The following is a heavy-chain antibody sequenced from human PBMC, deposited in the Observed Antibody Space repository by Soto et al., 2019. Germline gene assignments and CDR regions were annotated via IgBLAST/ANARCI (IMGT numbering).Heavy chain of an antibody. CDR2: IYWDGDE. J-gene: IGHJ6*02. Sequence: SGPTLVNPTQTLTLTCTFSGFSLSTSGVGVGWIRQPPGKALEWLALIYWDGDERYSPFLKSRLTITKDTSKNQVALTMTNMDPVDTATYYCAHKGGRGAGMDVWGQGTTVTVSS. CDR3: AHKGGRGAGMDV. CDR1: GFSLSTSGVG. D-gene: IGHD2-15*01. V-gene: IGHV2-5*02.